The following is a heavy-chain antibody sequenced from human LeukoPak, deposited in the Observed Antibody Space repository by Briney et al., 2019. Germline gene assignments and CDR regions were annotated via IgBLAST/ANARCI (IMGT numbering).Heavy chain of an antibody. J-gene: IGHJ4*02. D-gene: IGHD4-23*01. V-gene: IGHV4-59*12. Sequence: KSSETLSLTCTVSGGSISSYYWSWIRQPPGKGLEWIGYIYYSGSTNYNPSLKSRVTIPVDTSKNQFSLKLSSVTAADTAVYYCARFGDYGGVDYWGQGTLVTVSS. CDR1: GGSISSYY. CDR2: IYYSGST. CDR3: ARFGDYGGVDY.